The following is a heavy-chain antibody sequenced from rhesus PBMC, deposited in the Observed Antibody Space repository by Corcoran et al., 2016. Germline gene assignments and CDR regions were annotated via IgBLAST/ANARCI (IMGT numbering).Heavy chain of an antibody. V-gene: IGHV4-173*01. Sequence: LQLQESGPGLVKPSETLSLTCAVSGGSISSNYWTWIRQPPGKGLEWIGRISGEDRSTAYIPSLRSRGTISTDAAKTQFSLKVDSVTAADTAVYYCVGLMVAGPVEYWGQGVLVTVSS. CDR3: VGLMVAGPVEY. D-gene: IGHD6-37*01. CDR1: GGSISSNY. CDR2: ISGEDRST. J-gene: IGHJ4*01.